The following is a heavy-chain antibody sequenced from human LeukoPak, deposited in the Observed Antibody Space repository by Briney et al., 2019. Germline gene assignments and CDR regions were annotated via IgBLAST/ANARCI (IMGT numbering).Heavy chain of an antibody. CDR2: IDRSGNK. J-gene: IGHJ4*02. Sequence: PSETLSLTCAVSGYSISSGYYWGWIRQSPGKGLEWIGSIDRSGNKYYHPSRRSRVTLSVDTSNNQFSLQLSSVTAADRARYYCVRSGDYIREGFDYWGQGTLVTVSS. D-gene: IGHD3-22*01. V-gene: IGHV4-38-2*01. CDR3: VRSGDYIREGFDY. CDR1: GYSISSGYY.